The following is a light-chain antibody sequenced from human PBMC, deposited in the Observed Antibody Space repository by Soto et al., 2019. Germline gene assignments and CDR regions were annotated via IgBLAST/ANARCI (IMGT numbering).Light chain of an antibody. J-gene: IGKJ3*01. CDR1: QSVSSN. CDR2: GAS. CDR3: HQYSNWPFT. V-gene: IGKV3-15*01. Sequence: EIVMTQSPATLSVSPGERATLSCRASQSVSSNLAWYQQKPGQAPRLLIYGASTRATVIPARFSGSGSGTEFTLTISSLQSEDFAVYYCHQYSNWPFTFGPGTNVDIK.